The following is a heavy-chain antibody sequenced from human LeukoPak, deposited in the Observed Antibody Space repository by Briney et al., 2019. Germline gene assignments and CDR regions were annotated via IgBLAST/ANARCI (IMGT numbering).Heavy chain of an antibody. J-gene: IGHJ5*02. Sequence: GGSLRLSCVASGFTFSSYWMHWVRQDPRKGLVWVSRINGDGRNINYADSVKGRFTTSRDNAKNTLYLQMNSLRAEDTAVYYCARVRSGSYNWFDPWGQGTLVTVSS. CDR1: GFTFSSYW. D-gene: IGHD3-10*01. V-gene: IGHV3-74*01. CDR2: INGDGRNI. CDR3: ARVRSGSYNWFDP.